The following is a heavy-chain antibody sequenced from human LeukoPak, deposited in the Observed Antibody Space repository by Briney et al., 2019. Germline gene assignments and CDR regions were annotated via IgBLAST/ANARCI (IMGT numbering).Heavy chain of an antibody. D-gene: IGHD4-23*01. CDR1: GFTFRLYA. CDR2: ISGTGFAGSGLKT. CDR3: AKDPSTVVTGYFDY. Sequence: GGSLRLSCAASGFTFRLYAMAWVRQAPGKGLEWVAAISGTGFAGSGLKTYYADSVQGRFAISRDNSKNTLYLQMDSLRADDTAVYYCAKDPSTVVTGYFDYWGQGTLVTVSS. J-gene: IGHJ4*02. V-gene: IGHV3-23*01.